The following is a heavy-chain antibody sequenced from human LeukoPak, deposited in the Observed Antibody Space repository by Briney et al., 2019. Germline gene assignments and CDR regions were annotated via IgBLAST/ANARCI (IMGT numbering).Heavy chain of an antibody. CDR1: GFTFSSYA. CDR2: ISYDGSSK. Sequence: GGSLRLSCAASGFTFSSYALHWVRQAPGKGLEWVTVISYDGSSKYYADSVKGRFTISRDNSKNTLYLQMSSLRPEDTAVYYCARNYYYYMDVWGKGTTVTVSS. CDR3: ARNYYYYMDV. V-gene: IGHV3-30*04. J-gene: IGHJ6*03.